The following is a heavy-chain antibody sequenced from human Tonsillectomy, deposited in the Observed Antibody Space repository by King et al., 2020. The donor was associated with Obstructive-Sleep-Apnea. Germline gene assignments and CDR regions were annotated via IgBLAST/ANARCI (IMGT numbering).Heavy chain of an antibody. D-gene: IGHD7-27*01. J-gene: IGHJ6*02. CDR1: GFTFRCYS. CDR2: IISSSSYI. V-gene: IGHV3-21*01. CDR3: ATELGIGYYGMDV. Sequence: VQLVESGGGLVKPGGSLRLSCAASGFTFRCYSMNWVRQAPGKGLEWCSSIISSSSYIYYADSVKGRFTISRDNAKNSLYLQMNSLRAEDPAVYYCATELGIGYYGMDVWGQGTTVTVSS.